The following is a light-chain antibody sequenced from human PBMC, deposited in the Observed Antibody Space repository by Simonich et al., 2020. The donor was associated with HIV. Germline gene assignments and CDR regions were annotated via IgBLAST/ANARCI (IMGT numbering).Light chain of an antibody. Sequence: IVMTQSPATLSVSPGERATLSCSASQSVSSNLAWYQQKPGQAPRLLIYGASTRATDIPARFSGSGSGTEFSLTISRMQSEDFAIYYCQQYDSWPMYTFGQGTKLEIK. CDR1: QSVSSN. J-gene: IGKJ2*01. V-gene: IGKV3-15*01. CDR3: QQYDSWPMYT. CDR2: GAS.